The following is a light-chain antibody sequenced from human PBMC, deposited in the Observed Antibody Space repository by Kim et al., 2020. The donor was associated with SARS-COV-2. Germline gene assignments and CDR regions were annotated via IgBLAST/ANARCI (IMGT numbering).Light chain of an antibody. J-gene: IGKJ1*01. V-gene: IGKV3-20*01. Sequence: EIVLTQSQGPLSVSPGERATLSCRASQTINSNYLGWYQQKPGQAPRLLMYGASTRATGIPDRFSGSGSRTDFTLSISRLEPEDFAVYYCQQYGSSPETFGQGTKVDIK. CDR3: QQYGSSPET. CDR1: QTINSNY. CDR2: GAS.